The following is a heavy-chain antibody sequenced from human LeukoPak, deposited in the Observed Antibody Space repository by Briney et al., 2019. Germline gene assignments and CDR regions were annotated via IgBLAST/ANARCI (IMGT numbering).Heavy chain of an antibody. CDR1: GGSFSGYY. CDR3: ARVLFWGALSR. CDR2: INHSGST. V-gene: IGHV4-34*01. D-gene: IGHD3-16*01. Sequence: SETLSLTCAVYGGSFSGYYWSWIRQPPGKGLEWIGEINHSGSTNYNPSLKSRVTISVDTSKNQFSLKLSSVTAADTAVYYCARVLFWGALSRWGQGTLVTVSS. J-gene: IGHJ4*02.